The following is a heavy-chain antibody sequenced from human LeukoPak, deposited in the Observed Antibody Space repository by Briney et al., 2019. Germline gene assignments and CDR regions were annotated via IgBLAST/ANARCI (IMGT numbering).Heavy chain of an antibody. CDR2: ITAYDGNT. Sequence: ASMKVSCKASGYTFSRYGITWVRQAPGQGLEWMGWITAYDGNTNFAQNFQARVTMTTDTSTNTAYMELRSLRSDDTAVYYCARQSFIAGDNWNYVLNGDDALDIWGQGTMVTVSP. CDR1: GYTFSRYG. CDR3: ARQSFIAGDNWNYVLNGDDALDI. D-gene: IGHD1-7*01. J-gene: IGHJ3*02. V-gene: IGHV1-18*01.